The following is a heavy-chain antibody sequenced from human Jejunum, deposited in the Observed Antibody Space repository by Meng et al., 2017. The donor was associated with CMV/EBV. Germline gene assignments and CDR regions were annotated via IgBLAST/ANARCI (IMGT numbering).Heavy chain of an antibody. CDR1: GYTFASYG. Sequence: QVHLLQSGAEVKKPXXVVRVSCEASGYTFASYGISWLRQAPGQGLEWMGWFVNNVDTYSAQKFQGRVTMTTDTHTSTAFMELRSLRSDDTAVYYCARGTPGRSYSDYWGQGTLVTVSS. D-gene: IGHD3-10*01. J-gene: IGHJ4*02. V-gene: IGHV1-18*04. CDR3: ARGTPGRSYSDY. CDR2: FVNNVDT.